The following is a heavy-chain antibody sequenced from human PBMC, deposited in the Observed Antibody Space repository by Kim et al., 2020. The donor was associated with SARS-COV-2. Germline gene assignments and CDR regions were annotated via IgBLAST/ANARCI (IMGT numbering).Heavy chain of an antibody. Sequence: SETLSLTCAVYGGSFSGYYWSWIRQPPGKGLEWIGEIYHSGSTNYNPSLKSRVTISVDTSKNQFSLKLSSVTAADTAVYYCARGKVLLWFGELLQSKHWFDPWGQGTLVTVSS. D-gene: IGHD3-10*01. CDR2: IYHSGST. J-gene: IGHJ5*02. V-gene: IGHV4-34*01. CDR1: GGSFSGYY. CDR3: ARGKVLLWFGELLQSKHWFDP.